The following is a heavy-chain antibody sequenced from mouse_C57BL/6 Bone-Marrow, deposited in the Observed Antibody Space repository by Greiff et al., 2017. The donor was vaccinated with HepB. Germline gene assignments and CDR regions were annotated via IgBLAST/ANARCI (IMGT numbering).Heavy chain of an antibody. V-gene: IGHV1-4*01. J-gene: IGHJ2*01. Sequence: VMLVESGAELARPGASVKMSCKASGYTFTSYTMHWVKQRPGQGLEWIGNINTSSGYTKYHQKFKDKSTLTADKSYSTPYLQLLSLTSEAASVYYCAREPLCYYGYGRYFDYWGQGTTLTVSS. CDR2: INTSSGYT. CDR1: GYTFTSYT. CDR3: AREPLCYYGYGRYFDY. D-gene: IGHD2-2*01.